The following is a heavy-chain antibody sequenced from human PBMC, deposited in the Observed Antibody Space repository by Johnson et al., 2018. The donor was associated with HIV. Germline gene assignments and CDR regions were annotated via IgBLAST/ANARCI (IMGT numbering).Heavy chain of an antibody. CDR1: GFTFSSYW. V-gene: IGHV3-74*01. J-gene: IGHJ3*02. CDR3: ARDSGDMVRGGAAFDI. CDR2: LHWNGGST. D-gene: IGHD3-10*01. Sequence: VQLVESGGGLVQPGGSLRLSCAASGFTFSSYWMHWVRQAPGKGLVWVSGLHWNGGSTGYANSVEGRFTISRDHAKNSLYLHMDSLRADDTAVYYCARDSGDMVRGGAAFDIWGQGTMVTVSS.